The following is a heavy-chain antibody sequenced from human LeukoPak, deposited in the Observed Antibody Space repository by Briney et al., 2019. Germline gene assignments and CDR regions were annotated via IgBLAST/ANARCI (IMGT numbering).Heavy chain of an antibody. CDR3: ASSDDIHYMDV. J-gene: IGHJ6*03. CDR1: GDSLSSDNYY. D-gene: IGHD2-2*02. CDR2: IYHSGNT. V-gene: IGHV4-30-2*01. Sequence: SETLSLTCTVSGDSLSSDNYYWSWIRQPPGKGLEWIGYIYHSGNTYYNPSLKSRVTISVDRSKNQFSLKLSSVTAADTAVYYCASSDDIHYMDVWGKGTTITVSS.